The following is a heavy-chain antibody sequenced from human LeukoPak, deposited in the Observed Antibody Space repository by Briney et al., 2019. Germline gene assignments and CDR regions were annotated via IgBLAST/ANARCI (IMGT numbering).Heavy chain of an antibody. CDR1: SYTLNSYG. CDR2: IWFDGSNR. V-gene: IGHV3-33*01. J-gene: IGHJ4*02. CDR3: ARDSQGLVCITAIDY. Sequence: GGSLTLSCTPSSYTLNSYGKHWAPRSRGEGLVGVSVIWFDGSNRYYADSVKGRFTISRDNSKNTLYLQMNSQSAEDTAVYYCARDSQGLVCITAIDYWGQGTLVIVSS. D-gene: IGHD3-22*01.